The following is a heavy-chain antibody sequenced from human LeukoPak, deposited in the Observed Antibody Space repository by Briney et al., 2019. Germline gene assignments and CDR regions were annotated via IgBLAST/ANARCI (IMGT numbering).Heavy chain of an antibody. CDR1: GFTFSSYA. J-gene: IGHJ6*02. CDR3: ARLYYYYGMDV. Sequence: GRSLRLSCAASGFTFSSYAMHWVRQAPGKGLEWVAVISYDGSNKYYADSVKGRFTISRDNSKNTLYLQMNSLRAEDTAVYYCARLYYYYGMDVWGQGTTVTVSS. V-gene: IGHV3-30-3*01. CDR2: ISYDGSNK.